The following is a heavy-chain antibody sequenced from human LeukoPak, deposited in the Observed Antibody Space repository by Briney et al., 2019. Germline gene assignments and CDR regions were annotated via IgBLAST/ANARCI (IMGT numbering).Heavy chain of an antibody. J-gene: IGHJ4*02. CDR1: GFTFSSYG. D-gene: IGHD3-22*01. V-gene: IGHV3-30*18. CDR2: ISYDGSNK. CDR3: AKDGSRNYYYDSSGYDFDY. Sequence: GGSLRLSCAASGFTFSSYGMHWVRQAPGKGLEWVAVISYDGSNKYYADSVKGRFTISRDNFKNTLYLQMNSLRAEDTAVYYCAKDGSRNYYYDSSGYDFDYWGQGTLVTVSS.